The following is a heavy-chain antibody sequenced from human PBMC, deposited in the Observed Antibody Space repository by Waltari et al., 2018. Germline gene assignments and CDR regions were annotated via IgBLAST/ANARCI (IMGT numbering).Heavy chain of an antibody. V-gene: IGHV1-69*01. CDR3: ARVTMIVAGMDG. CDR2: IIPIFGTA. D-gene: IGHD3-22*01. J-gene: IGHJ6*02. Sequence: QVQLVQSGAEVKKPGSSVKVSCKASGGTFSSYAISWVRQAPGQGLEWMGGIIPIFGTANYAQKFQGRVTITADESTRTAYMELSSLRSEEKAVYYCARVTMIVAGMDGWGQGTTVTVSS. CDR1: GGTFSSYA.